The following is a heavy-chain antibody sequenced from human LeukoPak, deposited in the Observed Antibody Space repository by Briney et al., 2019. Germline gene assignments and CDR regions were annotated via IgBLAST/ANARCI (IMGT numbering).Heavy chain of an antibody. J-gene: IGHJ4*02. CDR1: GYTFTGYY. CDR2: INPNSGGT. Sequence: GASVKVSCKPSGYTFTGYYMHWVRQAPGQGLEWMGRINPNSGGTNYAQKFHDRVTMTRDTSISTASMELRRLRSDDTAVYYCPSRDPAEGFLQWLPDSWGQGTLVTVSS. D-gene: IGHD3-3*01. V-gene: IGHV1-2*06. CDR3: PSRDPAEGFLQWLPDS.